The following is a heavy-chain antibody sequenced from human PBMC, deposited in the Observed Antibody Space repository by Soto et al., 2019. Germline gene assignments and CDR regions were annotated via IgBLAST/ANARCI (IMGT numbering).Heavy chain of an antibody. CDR3: ARDTEIASSSDYYYGMDG. Sequence: SETLSLTCTVSGGSISSYYWSWIRQPPGKGLEWIGYIYYSGSTNYNPSLKSRVTISVDTSKNQFSLKLSSVTAADTAVYYCARDTEIASSSDYYYGMDGWGQGNTVTVSS. V-gene: IGHV4-59*01. CDR2: IYYSGST. D-gene: IGHD6-13*01. CDR1: GGSISSYY. J-gene: IGHJ6*02.